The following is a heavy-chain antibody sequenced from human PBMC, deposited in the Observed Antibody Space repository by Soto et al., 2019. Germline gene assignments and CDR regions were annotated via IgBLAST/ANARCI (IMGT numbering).Heavy chain of an antibody. J-gene: IGHJ4*02. CDR2: IYHSGST. CDR1: SGSISTANW. D-gene: IGHD2-21*02. CDR3: AIIGGGVVLTATTPFDY. V-gene: IGHV4-4*02. Sequence: QVPLQESGPRLVRPSGTLSLTCTVSSGSISTANWWSWVRQPPGRGLEWIGEIYHSGSTNYNLSLKSRVTLSVDKSKNHFSLRLSSVTAADTAMYYCAIIGGGVVLTATTPFDYWGQGTLVTVSS.